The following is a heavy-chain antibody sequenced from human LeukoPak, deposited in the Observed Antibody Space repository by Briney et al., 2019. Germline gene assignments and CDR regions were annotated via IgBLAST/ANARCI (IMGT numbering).Heavy chain of an antibody. Sequence: SETLSLTCAVYGESFSGYYWTWIRQPPGKGLEWIGEIYHSGSTNYNPSLKSRVTISVDKSKNQFSLKLSSVTAADTAVYYCARVTNDYGDYSVAYYFDYWGQGTLVTVSS. CDR1: GESFSGYY. D-gene: IGHD4-17*01. V-gene: IGHV4-34*01. CDR2: IYHSGST. CDR3: ARVTNDYGDYSVAYYFDY. J-gene: IGHJ4*02.